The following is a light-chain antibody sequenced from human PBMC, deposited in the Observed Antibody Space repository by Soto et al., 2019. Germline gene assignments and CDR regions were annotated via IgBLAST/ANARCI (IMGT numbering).Light chain of an antibody. CDR3: SSYAGSNNYV. J-gene: IGLJ1*01. CDR1: SSDVGAYNY. CDR2: EVS. Sequence: QSALTQPPSASGSPGQSVTISCTGTSSDVGAYNYVSWYQQHPGKAPKLMISEVSKRPSGVPDRFSGSKSGNTASLTVSGFQAEDEADYYCSSYAGSNNYVFGTGTKLTVL. V-gene: IGLV2-8*01.